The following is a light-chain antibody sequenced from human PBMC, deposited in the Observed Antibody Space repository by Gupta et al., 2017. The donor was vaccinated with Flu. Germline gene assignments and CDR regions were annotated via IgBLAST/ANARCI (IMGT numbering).Light chain of an antibody. CDR1: QSVGTD. CDR3: QQSSSLPQA. J-gene: IGKJ1*01. V-gene: IGKV6-21*02. CDR2: STS. Sequence: PNFQSGTPKEKVSITCRASQSVGTDLHWYQQKPGQSPKLLIESTSRSSSGVPSRFSGSGSGTDFTLTINGLEAEDAATYYCQQSSSLPQAFGQGIKVEI.